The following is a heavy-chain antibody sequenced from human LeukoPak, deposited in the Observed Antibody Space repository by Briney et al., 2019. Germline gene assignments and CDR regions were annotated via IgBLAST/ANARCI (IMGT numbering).Heavy chain of an antibody. CDR1: GGSFSGYY. D-gene: IGHD3-22*01. V-gene: IGHV4-34*01. J-gene: IGHJ4*02. CDR2: INHSGST. Sequence: SETLSLTCAVYGGSFSGYYWSWIRQPPGKGLEWIGEINHSGSTNYNPSLKSRVTISVDTSKNQFSLKLSSVTAADTAVYYYARGVNYYYDSSGYYRGPNDYWGQGTLVTVSS. CDR3: ARGVNYYYDSSGYYRGPNDY.